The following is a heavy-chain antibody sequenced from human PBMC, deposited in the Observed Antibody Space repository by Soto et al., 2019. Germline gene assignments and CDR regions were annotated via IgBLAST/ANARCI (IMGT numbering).Heavy chain of an antibody. Sequence: PGGSLRLSCAASGFTFSSYSMNWVRQAPGKGLEWVSSISSSSSYIYYADSVKGRFTISRDNAKNSLYLQMNSLRAEDTAVYYCARDWRDHYYYGSGSYYNVGREGFDYWGQGTLVTVSS. CDR2: ISSSSSYI. V-gene: IGHV3-21*01. J-gene: IGHJ4*02. D-gene: IGHD3-10*01. CDR1: GFTFSSYS. CDR3: ARDWRDHYYYGSGSYYNVGREGFDY.